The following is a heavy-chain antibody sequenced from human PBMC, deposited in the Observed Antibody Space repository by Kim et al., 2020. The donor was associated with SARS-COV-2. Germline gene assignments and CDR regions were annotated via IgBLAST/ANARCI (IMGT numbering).Heavy chain of an antibody. CDR3: VRRTVAAGGWFDS. Sequence: SETLSLTCTVSGDSISSSRCFWGWIRQPPGKELEWIGNIYYSGSTYYNPSFKSRVTVSVDTSKNQFSLKLSSVTAADTAVYYCVRRTVAAGGWFDSWGQGTLVTVSS. D-gene: IGHD6-13*01. CDR2: IYYSGST. V-gene: IGHV4-39*01. CDR1: GDSISSSRCF. J-gene: IGHJ5*01.